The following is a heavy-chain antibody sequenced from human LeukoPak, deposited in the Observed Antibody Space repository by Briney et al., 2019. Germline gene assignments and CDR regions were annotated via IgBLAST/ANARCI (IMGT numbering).Heavy chain of an antibody. Sequence: GSSVKVSCKASGGTFSSYAISWVRQAPGQGLEWMGRIIPILGIANYAQKFQGRVTITADKSTSTAYMELSSLRSEDTAVYYCALIAAAGLVAFDIWGQGTMVTVSS. CDR3: ALIAAAGLVAFDI. V-gene: IGHV1-69*04. D-gene: IGHD6-13*01. J-gene: IGHJ3*02. CDR2: IIPILGIA. CDR1: GGTFSSYA.